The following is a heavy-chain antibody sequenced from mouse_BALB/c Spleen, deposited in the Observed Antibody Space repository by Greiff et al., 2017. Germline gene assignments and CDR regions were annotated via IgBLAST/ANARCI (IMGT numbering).Heavy chain of an antibody. CDR3: ARSRYDPYYFDY. J-gene: IGHJ2*01. CDR2: IYPGNVNT. Sequence: VQLQQSGPELVKPGASVRISCKASGYTFTSYYIHWVKQRPGQGLEWIGWIYPGNVNTKYNEKFKGKATLTADKSSSTAYMQLSSLTSEDSAVYFCARSRYDPYYFDYWGQGTTLTVSS. V-gene: IGHV1S56*01. CDR1: GYTFTSYY. D-gene: IGHD2-14*01.